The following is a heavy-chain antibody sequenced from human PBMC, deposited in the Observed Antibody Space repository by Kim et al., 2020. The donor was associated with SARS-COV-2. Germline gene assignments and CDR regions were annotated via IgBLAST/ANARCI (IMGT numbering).Heavy chain of an antibody. CDR3: ARDMTTVDGGY. D-gene: IGHD4-17*01. J-gene: IGHJ4*02. V-gene: IGHV3-33*01. CDR1: GFTFSSYG. Sequence: GGSLRLSCAASGFTFSSYGMHWVRQAPGKGLEWVAVIWYDGSNKYYADSVKGRFTISRDNSKNTLYLQMNSLRAEDTAVYYCARDMTTVDGGYWGQGTLVTVSS. CDR2: IWYDGSNK.